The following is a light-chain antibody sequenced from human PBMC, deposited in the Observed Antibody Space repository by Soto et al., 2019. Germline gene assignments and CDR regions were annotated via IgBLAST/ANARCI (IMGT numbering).Light chain of an antibody. CDR2: STN. V-gene: IGLV1-44*01. CDR3: SAWHDSQNGPV. J-gene: IGLJ3*02. Sequence: QSVLTQPSSASGTPGQRVTISCSGGSSNIGTSTVNWYHQVPGTAPKLLIYSTNERPSGVPERFSGSTSGTSASLAINGLQSEDEGVFLCSAWHDSQNGPVFGGGTKVTVL. CDR1: SSNIGTST.